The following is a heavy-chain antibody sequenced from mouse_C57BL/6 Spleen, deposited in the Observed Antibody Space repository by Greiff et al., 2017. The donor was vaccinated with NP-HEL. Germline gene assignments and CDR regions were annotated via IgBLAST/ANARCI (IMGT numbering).Heavy chain of an antibody. Sequence: EVQGVESGGGLVKPGGSLKLSCAASGFTFSSYAMSWVRQTPEKRLEWVATISDGGSYTYYPDNVKGRFTISRDNAKNNLYLQMSHLKSEDTAMYYCANSNYVRAWFAYWGQGTLVTVSA. CDR1: GFTFSSYA. J-gene: IGHJ3*01. V-gene: IGHV5-4*01. D-gene: IGHD2-5*01. CDR2: ISDGGSYT. CDR3: ANSNYVRAWFAY.